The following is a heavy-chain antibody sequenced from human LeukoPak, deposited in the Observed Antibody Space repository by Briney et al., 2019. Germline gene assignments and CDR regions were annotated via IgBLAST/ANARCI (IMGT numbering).Heavy chain of an antibody. CDR1: GGSFSGYY. D-gene: IGHD3-22*01. Sequence: PSETLSLTCAVYGGSFSGYYWSWIRQPPGKGLEWIGEINHSGSANYNPSLKSGVTISVDTSKNQFSLKLRSVTAADTAVYYCARGRLYYYDSSGYYVKSRALYYFDYWGQGTLVTVSS. CDR2: INHSGSA. CDR3: ARGRLYYYDSSGYYVKSRALYYFDY. J-gene: IGHJ4*02. V-gene: IGHV4-34*01.